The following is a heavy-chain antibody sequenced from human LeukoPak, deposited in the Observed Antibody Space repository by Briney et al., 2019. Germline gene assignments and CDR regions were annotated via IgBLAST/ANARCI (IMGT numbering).Heavy chain of an antibody. CDR3: TRDPGSGYEEHFDY. Sequence: PGGSLRLSCAASGFIFSDYYMSWIRQAPGKGLEWVSYISSSGSTMYYTDSVKGRFTISRDNAKDSLYLQMNSLRAEDTAVYYCTRDPGSGYEEHFDYWGQGTLVTVSS. CDR1: GFIFSDYY. V-gene: IGHV3-11*01. J-gene: IGHJ4*02. CDR2: ISSSGSTM. D-gene: IGHD5-12*01.